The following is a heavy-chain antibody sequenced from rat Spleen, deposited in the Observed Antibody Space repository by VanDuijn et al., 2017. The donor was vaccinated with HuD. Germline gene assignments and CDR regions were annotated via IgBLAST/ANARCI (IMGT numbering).Heavy chain of an antibody. CDR3: ARHEDYGGYSKDYFEY. CDR2: ISYEGSST. Sequence: EVRLVESGRLLVQPGRSMKVSCAASGFTFSDYYMAWVRQAPKKGLEWVASISYEGSSTYYGDSVKCRFTISRDNAKSTLYLQMSSLRSEDTATYYCARHEDYGGYSKDYFEYWGQGVMVTVSS. D-gene: IGHD1-11*01. V-gene: IGHV5-22*01. J-gene: IGHJ2*01. CDR1: GFTFSDYY.